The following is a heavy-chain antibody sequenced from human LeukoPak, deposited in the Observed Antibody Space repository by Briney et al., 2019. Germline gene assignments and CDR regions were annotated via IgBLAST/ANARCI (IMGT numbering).Heavy chain of an antibody. CDR3: ARPHNNWRWYFDL. J-gene: IGHJ2*01. CDR2: IKEDGTEK. CDR1: GFTFSSSW. V-gene: IGHV3-7*03. Sequence: GGSLRLSCAASGFTFSSSWMNWVRQSPGKGLEWVTNIKEDGTEKYYVDSVKGRFTIFRDNAKNSLYLQMNSLRAEDTAVYYCARPHNNWRWYFDLWGRGTLVTVSS. D-gene: IGHD3-3*01.